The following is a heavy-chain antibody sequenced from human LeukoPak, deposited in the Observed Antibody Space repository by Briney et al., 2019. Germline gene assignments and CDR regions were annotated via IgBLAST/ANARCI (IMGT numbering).Heavy chain of an antibody. Sequence: GGSLRLSCAGSGFTFESFTMTWVRQAPGKGLEWVSLISDTGRDINYADSVRGRFTISRDNTKNSLFLQMDSLRVEDTAIYYCAKGLFSAYDKYLDSWGQGTLVTVSS. CDR1: GFTFESFT. D-gene: IGHD5-12*01. J-gene: IGHJ4*02. CDR3: AKGLFSAYDKYLDS. V-gene: IGHV3-21*04. CDR2: ISDTGRDI.